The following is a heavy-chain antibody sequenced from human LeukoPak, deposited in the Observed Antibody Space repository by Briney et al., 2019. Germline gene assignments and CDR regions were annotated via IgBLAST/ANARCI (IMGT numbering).Heavy chain of an antibody. CDR3: AKAPIVVVVAAIFY. J-gene: IGHJ4*02. CDR2: ISGSGGST. D-gene: IGHD2-15*01. Sequence: TGGSLRLSCAASGFTFSSYAMSWVRQAPGKGLEWVSAISGSGGSTYYADSVKGRFTISRDNSKSTLYLQMNSLRAEDTAVYYCAKAPIVVVVAAIFYWGQGTLVTVSS. CDR1: GFTFSSYA. V-gene: IGHV3-23*01.